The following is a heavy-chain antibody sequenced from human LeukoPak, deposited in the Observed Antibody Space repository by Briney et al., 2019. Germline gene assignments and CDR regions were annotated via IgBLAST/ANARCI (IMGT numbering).Heavy chain of an antibody. D-gene: IGHD2-2*01. CDR1: GYTFTSYA. Sequence: ASVKVSCKASGYTFTSYAMHWVRQAPGQRLEWMGWINAGNGNTKYSQKFQGRVTITRDTSASTAYMELSSLRSEDTAVYYCARDAVPYCSSTSCYRMDVWGEGTTVTVSS. CDR3: ARDAVPYCSSTSCYRMDV. J-gene: IGHJ6*04. V-gene: IGHV1-3*01. CDR2: INAGNGNT.